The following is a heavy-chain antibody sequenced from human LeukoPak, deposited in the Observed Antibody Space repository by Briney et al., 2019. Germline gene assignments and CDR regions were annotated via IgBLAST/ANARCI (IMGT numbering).Heavy chain of an antibody. CDR1: GFTFSSYA. D-gene: IGHD1-26*01. J-gene: IGHJ4*02. CDR3: AKPPLKSGSYYRY. Sequence: GGSLRLSCAASGFTFSSYAMHWVRQAPGKGLEWVALISYDGSNKYYADSVKGRFTISRDNSKNTLYLQMNSLRAEDTAVYYCAKPPLKSGSYYRYWGQGTLVTVSS. V-gene: IGHV3-30*04. CDR2: ISYDGSNK.